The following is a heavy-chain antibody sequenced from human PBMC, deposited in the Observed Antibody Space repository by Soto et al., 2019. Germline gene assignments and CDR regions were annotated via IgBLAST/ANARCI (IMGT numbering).Heavy chain of an antibody. V-gene: IGHV4-34*01. Sequence: SETLSLTCAVYGGSFSGYYWSWIRQPPGKGLEWIGEINHSGSTNYNPSLKSRVTISVDTSKNQFSLKLSSVTAADTAVYHCARVSRCFSTNCHGFPSYCGQGTPVTVSS. CDR1: GGSFSGYY. CDR3: ARVSRCFSTNCHGFPSY. J-gene: IGHJ4*02. CDR2: INHSGST. D-gene: IGHD2-2*01.